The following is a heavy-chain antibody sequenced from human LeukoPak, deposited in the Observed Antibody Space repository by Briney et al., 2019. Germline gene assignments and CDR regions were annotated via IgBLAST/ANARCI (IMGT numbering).Heavy chain of an antibody. D-gene: IGHD1-7*01. CDR1: GGSFSGYY. J-gene: IGHJ6*02. Sequence: PSKTLSLTCAVYGGSFSGYYWSWIRQPPGKGLEWIGEINHSGSTNYNPSLKSRVTISVDTSKNQFSLKLSSVTAADTAVYYCARAVGTTGDTYYYYGMDVWGQGTTVTVSS. CDR2: INHSGST. V-gene: IGHV4-34*01. CDR3: ARAVGTTGDTYYYYGMDV.